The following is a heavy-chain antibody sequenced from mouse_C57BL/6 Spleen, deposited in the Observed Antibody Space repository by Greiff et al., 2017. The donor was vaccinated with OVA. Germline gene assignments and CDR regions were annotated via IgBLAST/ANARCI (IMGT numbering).Heavy chain of an antibody. J-gene: IGHJ3*01. CDR3: ANYYSNYVGFAY. CDR1: GYTFTSYW. Sequence: QVQLQQPGAELVKPGASVKLSCKASGYTFTSYWMHWVRQRPGQGLEWIGMIHPNSGSTNYNEKFKSKATLTVDTSSSTAYMQISSLTSEDSAVYYCANYYSNYVGFAYWGQGTLVTVSA. D-gene: IGHD2-5*01. CDR2: IHPNSGST. V-gene: IGHV1-64*01.